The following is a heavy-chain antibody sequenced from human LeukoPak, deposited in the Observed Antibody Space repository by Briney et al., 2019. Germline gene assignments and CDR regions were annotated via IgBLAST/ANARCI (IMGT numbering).Heavy chain of an antibody. D-gene: IGHD3-3*01. J-gene: IGHJ4*02. CDR3: ATYYDFWSGYLYYFDY. CDR2: ISGSGGTT. V-gene: IGHV3-23*01. CDR1: GFTFSCYA. Sequence: GGSLRLSCAASGFTFSCYAMSWVRQAPGKVLEWVSAISGSGGTTYYADSVKGRFTVSRDNSQNTLYLQMNSLRAEDTAVYYCATYYDFWSGYLYYFDYWGQGTLVTVSS.